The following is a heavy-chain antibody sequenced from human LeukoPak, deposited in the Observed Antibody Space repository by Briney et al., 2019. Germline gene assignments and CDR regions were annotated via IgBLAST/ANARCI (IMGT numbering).Heavy chain of an antibody. J-gene: IGHJ4*02. CDR1: GFTFSSYE. D-gene: IGHD5-18*01. CDR2: ISSSGSTI. CDR3: ARDRVRIQLWPTFDY. Sequence: GSLRLSCAASGFTFSSYEMNWVRQAPGKGLEWVSYISSSGSTIYYADSVKGRFTISRDNVKNSLYLQMNSLRAEDTAVYYCARDRVRIQLWPTFDYWGQGTLVTVSS. V-gene: IGHV3-48*03.